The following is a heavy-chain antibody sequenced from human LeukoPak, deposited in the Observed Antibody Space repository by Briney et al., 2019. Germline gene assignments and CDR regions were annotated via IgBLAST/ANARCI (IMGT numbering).Heavy chain of an antibody. V-gene: IGHV3-7*01. CDR1: GFSPHYW. CDR3: TGGSDKVLSGEYYYYMDV. CDR2: IDRDGRVQ. Sequence: PVGALRLSCIPSGFSPHYWLDWVRQSPGKGLEWVANIDRDGRVQQYVDSVAGRFTISRDSAKNSLALHMHSLRAEDTAVYYCTGGSDKVLSGEYYYYMDVWGTGTTVTVSS. D-gene: IGHD2/OR15-2a*01. J-gene: IGHJ6*03.